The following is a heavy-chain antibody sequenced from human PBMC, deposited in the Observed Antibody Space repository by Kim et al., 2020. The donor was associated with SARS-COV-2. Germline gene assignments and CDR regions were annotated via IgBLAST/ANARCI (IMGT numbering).Heavy chain of an antibody. D-gene: IGHD2-2*01. CDR3: ARALLRDIVVVPAAIYWFDP. V-gene: IGHV4-31*03. Sequence: SETLSLTCTVSGGSISSGGYYWSWIRQHPGKGLEWIGYIYYSGSTYYNPSLKSRVTISVDTSKNQFSLKLSSVTAADTAVYYCARALLRDIVVVPAAIYWFDPWGQGTLVTVSS. CDR1: GGSISSGGYY. CDR2: IYYSGST. J-gene: IGHJ5*02.